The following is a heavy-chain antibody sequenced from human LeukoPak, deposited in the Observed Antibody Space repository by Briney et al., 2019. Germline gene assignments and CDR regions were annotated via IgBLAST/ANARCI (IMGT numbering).Heavy chain of an antibody. CDR1: GSTFSSYA. D-gene: IGHD6-19*01. Sequence: GGSLRLSCAASGSTFSSYAMSWVRQAPGKGLEWVSAISGSGGSTYYADSVKGRFTISRDNSKNTLYLQMNSLRAEDTAVYYCAKGEYSSGWPYWGQGTLVTVSS. J-gene: IGHJ4*02. CDR3: AKGEYSSGWPY. V-gene: IGHV3-23*01. CDR2: ISGSGGST.